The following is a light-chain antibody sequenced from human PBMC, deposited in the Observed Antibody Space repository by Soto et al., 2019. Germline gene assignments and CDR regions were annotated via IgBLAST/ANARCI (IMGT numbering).Light chain of an antibody. CDR1: SSDVGVYNY. Sequence: QSALTQPASVSGSPGQSITISCTGISSDVGVYNYISWYQKHSGNAPKLIIYDVTNRPSGVSNRLSGSKSGNTASLTISGLRVEAGGEFYCASSPRGSFFVVFGGGTK. CDR3: ASSPRGSFFVV. CDR2: DVT. J-gene: IGLJ2*01. V-gene: IGLV2-14*01.